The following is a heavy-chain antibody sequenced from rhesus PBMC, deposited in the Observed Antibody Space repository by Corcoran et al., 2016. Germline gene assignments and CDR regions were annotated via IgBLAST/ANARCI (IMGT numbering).Heavy chain of an antibody. CDR2: IFSSSGNT. CDR3: AGDAYYYGSGAIGY. CDR1: GGSISGGYG. Sequence: QVQLQESGPGLLKHSENLSLTCAVPGGSISGGYGWGWFRLRQGNGLEWIGSIFSSSGNTYSHPSIQGRGTITTDTYENQFSLELRSVTAATTAVYYCAGDAYYYGSGAIGYWGQGVLVTVSS. D-gene: IGHD3-28*01. V-gene: IGHV4S7*01. J-gene: IGHJ4*01.